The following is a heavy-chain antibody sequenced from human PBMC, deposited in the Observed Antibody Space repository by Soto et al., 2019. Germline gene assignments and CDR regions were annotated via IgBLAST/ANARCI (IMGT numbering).Heavy chain of an antibody. CDR3: AMVDVYVTPSPQDV. D-gene: IGHD3-16*01. CDR2: INTYNGNT. J-gene: IGHJ6*02. CDR1: GYTFTRYG. Sequence: QVQLVQSGDEVKNPGASVKDSCKASGYTFTRYGIGWTRQAPGQELEWMGWINTYNGNTNYAQNVQGRVTLTTDTSTSTAYMELRSLRSNDTAIYYCAMVDVYVTPSPQDVWGQGTTVIVSS. V-gene: IGHV1-18*01.